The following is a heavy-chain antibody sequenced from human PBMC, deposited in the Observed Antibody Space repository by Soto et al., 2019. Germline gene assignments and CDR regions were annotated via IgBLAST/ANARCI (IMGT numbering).Heavy chain of an antibody. V-gene: IGHV1-46*03. CDR3: ARGSDCSGGSCYSGNYYMDV. D-gene: IGHD2-15*01. Sequence: QVQLVQSGAEVKKPGASVKVSCKASGYTFTSYYMHWVRQAPGQGLEWMGIINPSGGSTSYAQKFQGRVTMTRDTSTSKDYMELRSLRSEDTAVYYCARGSDCSGGSCYSGNYYMDVWGKGTTVTVSS. CDR2: INPSGGST. CDR1: GYTFTSYY. J-gene: IGHJ6*03.